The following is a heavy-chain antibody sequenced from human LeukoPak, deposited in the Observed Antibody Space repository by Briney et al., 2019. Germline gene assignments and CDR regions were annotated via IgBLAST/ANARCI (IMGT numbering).Heavy chain of an antibody. CDR1: GFTFSTYA. Sequence: GGSLRLSCAASGFTFSTYAMSWVRQAPGKGLEWVSVIYSSGFTEYADPVKGRFIISRDNSKNTLYLQMNSLRAEDTAVYYCVRDHREFQHWGQGTLVTVSS. CDR3: VRDHREFQH. J-gene: IGHJ1*01. D-gene: IGHD1-26*01. V-gene: IGHV3-53*01. CDR2: IYSSGFT.